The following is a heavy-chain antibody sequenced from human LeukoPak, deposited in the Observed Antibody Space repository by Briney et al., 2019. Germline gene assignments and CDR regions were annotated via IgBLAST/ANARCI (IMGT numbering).Heavy chain of an antibody. D-gene: IGHD3-10*01. Sequence: SETLSLTCTVSGGSISSSSYYWGWLRQPPGKGLEWIGSIYYSGSTYYNPPLKSRVTISVDTSKNQFSLKLSSVTAADTAVYYCARREYYGSGSYPYWGQGTLVTVSS. V-gene: IGHV4-39*01. CDR1: GGSISSSSYY. CDR2: IYYSGST. J-gene: IGHJ4*02. CDR3: ARREYYGSGSYPY.